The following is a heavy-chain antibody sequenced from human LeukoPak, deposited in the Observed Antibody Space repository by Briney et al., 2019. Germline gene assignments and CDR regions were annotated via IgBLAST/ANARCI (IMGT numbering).Heavy chain of an antibody. Sequence: PSETLSLTCAVYGGSFSGYYWSWIRQPPGKGLEWIGEINHSGSTNYNPSLKSRVTISVDTSKNQFSLKLSSVTAADTAVYYCARKRRMAHYFDYWGQGTLVTVSS. J-gene: IGHJ4*02. D-gene: IGHD2-8*01. V-gene: IGHV4-34*01. CDR1: GGSFSGYY. CDR2: INHSGST. CDR3: ARKRRMAHYFDY.